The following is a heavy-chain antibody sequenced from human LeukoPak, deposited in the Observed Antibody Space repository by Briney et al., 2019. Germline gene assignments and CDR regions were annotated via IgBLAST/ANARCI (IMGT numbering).Heavy chain of an antibody. D-gene: IGHD7-27*01. CDR2: IYYTGST. V-gene: IGHV4-59*02. Sequence: SETLSLTCTVAGGSVSDYYGSWIRQSPEKGLEWIGYIYYTGSTSYNPSLKSRVTISADTSKNQFSLKLSSVTAADTAMYYCATRKLGNDYWGQGTLVTVSS. J-gene: IGHJ4*02. CDR3: ATRKLGNDY. CDR1: GGSVSDYY.